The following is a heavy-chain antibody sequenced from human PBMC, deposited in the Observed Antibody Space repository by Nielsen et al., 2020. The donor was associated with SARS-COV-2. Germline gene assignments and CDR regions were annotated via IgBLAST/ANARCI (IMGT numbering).Heavy chain of an antibody. Sequence: LRLSCTVSGGSINSGSYYWSWIRQLPGKGLEWIGYIWYNENTYYIPSLKSRLTMSVDTSRNQFSLKPSSVTAADTAVYYCARMRRMLYPVWVDDWGQGTLVTVSS. D-gene: IGHD2-8*01. CDR2: IWYNENT. J-gene: IGHJ4*02. CDR1: GGSINSGSYY. V-gene: IGHV4-31*03. CDR3: ARMRRMLYPVWVDD.